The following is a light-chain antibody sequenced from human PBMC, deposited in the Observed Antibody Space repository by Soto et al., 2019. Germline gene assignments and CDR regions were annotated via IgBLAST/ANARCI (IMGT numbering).Light chain of an antibody. J-gene: IGLJ2*01. CDR2: EVS. CDR1: SSDVGGY. Sequence: QSVLTQPPSASGSPGQSVTTSCTGTSSDVGGYVSWYQQHPGKAPQLMIYEVSKRPSGVPDRFSGSKSGNTASLTVSGLQAEDEADYYCTSYAGSNNLLFGGGTKVTVL. CDR3: TSYAGSNNLL. V-gene: IGLV2-8*01.